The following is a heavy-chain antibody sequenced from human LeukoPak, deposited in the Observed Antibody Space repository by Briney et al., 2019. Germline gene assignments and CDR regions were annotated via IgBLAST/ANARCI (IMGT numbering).Heavy chain of an antibody. J-gene: IGHJ4*02. D-gene: IGHD2-2*03. CDR1: GGSISSSSYY. CDR2: IYYSGST. V-gene: IGHV4-39*01. CDR3: ARHSFGYCSSTSCYMPDY. Sequence: SETPSLTCTVSGGSISSSSYYWGWIRQPPGKGLEWIGSIYYSGSTYYNPSLKSRVTISVDTSKNQFSLKLSSVTAADTAVYYCARHSFGYCSSTSCYMPDYWGQGTLVTVSS.